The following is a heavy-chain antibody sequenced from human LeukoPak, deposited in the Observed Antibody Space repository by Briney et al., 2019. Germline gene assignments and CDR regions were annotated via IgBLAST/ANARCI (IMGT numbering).Heavy chain of an antibody. Sequence: KPSETLSLTCTVSGGSVNSDNYYWSWIRQPPGRGLEWIGYIFYTGSTNYNPSPKSRVTISVDTSKNQFSLKLSSVTAADTAVYYCARADYDSGNRLYGMDVWGQGTTVTVSS. D-gene: IGHD3-22*01. CDR1: GGSVNSDNYY. CDR3: ARADYDSGNRLYGMDV. CDR2: IFYTGST. V-gene: IGHV4-61*01. J-gene: IGHJ6*02.